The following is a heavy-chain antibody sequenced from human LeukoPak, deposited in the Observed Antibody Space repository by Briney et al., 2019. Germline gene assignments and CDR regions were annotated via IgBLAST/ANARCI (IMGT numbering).Heavy chain of an antibody. CDR3: AKAPPPTVTTYFDYYYYYGMDV. Sequence: GGSLRLSCAASGFTFSSYGMHWVRQAPGKGLEWVAFIRYDGSNKYYADSVKGRFTISRDNSKNTLYLQMNSLRAEDTAVYYCAKAPPPTVTTYFDYYYYYGMDVWGQGTTVTVSS. CDR1: GFTFSSYG. CDR2: IRYDGSNK. D-gene: IGHD4-17*01. V-gene: IGHV3-30*02. J-gene: IGHJ6*02.